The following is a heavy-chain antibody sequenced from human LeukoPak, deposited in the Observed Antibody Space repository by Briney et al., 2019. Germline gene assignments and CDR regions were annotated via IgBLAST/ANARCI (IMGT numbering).Heavy chain of an antibody. CDR3: ARARSVTGTLWNHYYYMDV. D-gene: IGHD6-19*01. V-gene: IGHV3-7*01. Sequence: GGSLRLSCAASGFTLSSYWMSWVRQAPGKGLEWVANIKQDGSEKYYVDSVKGRFIISRDNAKNSLLLQMNSLRAEDTALYYCARARSVTGTLWNHYYYMDVWGRGTTVTVSS. CDR2: IKQDGSEK. J-gene: IGHJ6*03. CDR1: GFTLSSYW.